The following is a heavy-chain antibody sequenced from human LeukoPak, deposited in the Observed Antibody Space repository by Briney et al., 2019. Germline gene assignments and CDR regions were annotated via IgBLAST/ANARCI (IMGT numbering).Heavy chain of an antibody. D-gene: IGHD4-11*01. CDR1: GYTFTSYA. CDR2: INAGNGNT. Sequence: ASVKVSCKASGYTFTSYAMHWVRQAPGQRLEWMGWINAGNGNTEYSQKFQGRVTITRDTSASTAYMELSSLRSEDTAVYYCARESKRAVFDYWGQGTLVTVSS. J-gene: IGHJ4*02. V-gene: IGHV1-3*01. CDR3: ARESKRAVFDY.